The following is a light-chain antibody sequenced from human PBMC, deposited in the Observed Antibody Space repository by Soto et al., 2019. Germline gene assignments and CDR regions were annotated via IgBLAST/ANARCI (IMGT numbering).Light chain of an antibody. CDR2: DVS. Sequence: QPASVSGSPGQSITISCTGTSSDVGGYNYVSWYQQHPGKAPKLMIYDVSNRPSGVSNRFSGSKSGNTASLTISGLQAEDEADYYCSSYTSSISYVVFGGGTKVTVL. J-gene: IGLJ2*01. V-gene: IGLV2-14*01. CDR3: SSYTSSISYVV. CDR1: SSDVGGYNY.